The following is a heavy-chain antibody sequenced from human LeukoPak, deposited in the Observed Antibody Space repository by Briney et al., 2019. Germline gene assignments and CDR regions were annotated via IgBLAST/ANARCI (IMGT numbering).Heavy chain of an antibody. Sequence: SETLSLTCAVPGGSISSGGYSWSWIRQPPGKGLEWIGYIYHSGSTYYNPSLKSRVTISVDRSKNQFSLKLSSVTAADTAVYYCARAGSSSYFGHWSYYYYYGMDVWGQGTTVTVSS. D-gene: IGHD6-13*01. CDR2: IYHSGST. V-gene: IGHV4-30-2*01. J-gene: IGHJ6*02. CDR1: GGSISSGGYS. CDR3: ARAGSSSYFGHWSYYYYYGMDV.